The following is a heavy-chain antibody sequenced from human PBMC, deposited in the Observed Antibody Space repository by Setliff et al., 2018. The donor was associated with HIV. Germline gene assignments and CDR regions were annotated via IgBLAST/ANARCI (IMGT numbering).Heavy chain of an antibody. J-gene: IGHJ5*02. CDR3: AVGFVVVAPAARYNWFDP. CDR2: VDPEDGET. D-gene: IGHD2-2*01. V-gene: IGHV1-69-2*01. Sequence: GASVKVSCKASGYTFTDYYIHWVQLAPGKGLEWMGRVDPEDGETIYAEKFRGRVTITADMSTDTAYMELRSLRSEDTAFYYCAVGFVVVAPAARYNWFDPWGQGTQVTVSS. CDR1: GYTFTDYY.